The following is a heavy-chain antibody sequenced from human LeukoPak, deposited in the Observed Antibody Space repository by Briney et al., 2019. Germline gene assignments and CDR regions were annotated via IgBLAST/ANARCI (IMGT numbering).Heavy chain of an antibody. D-gene: IGHD3-22*01. J-gene: IGHJ4*02. Sequence: GASVKVSCKASGYIFTSYDINWVRQATGQGLEWMGWMNPNSGNTGYAQKFQGRVTMTRNTSISTAYMELSSLRSEDTAVYYCARALTQYYDSSAAAGYWGQGTLVTVSS. CDR1: GYIFTSYD. V-gene: IGHV1-8*01. CDR3: ARALTQYYDSSAAAGY. CDR2: MNPNSGNT.